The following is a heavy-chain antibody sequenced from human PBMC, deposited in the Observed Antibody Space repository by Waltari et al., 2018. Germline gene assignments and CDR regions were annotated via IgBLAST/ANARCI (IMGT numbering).Heavy chain of an antibody. D-gene: IGHD6-6*01. CDR3: ARPPYREYSSSPDWYYGMDV. J-gene: IGHJ6*02. CDR1: GFTFSSYA. V-gene: IGHV3-30-3*01. CDR2: ISYDGSNK. Sequence: GFTFSSYAMHWVRQAPGKGLEWVAVISYDGSNKYYADSVKGRFTISRDNSKNTLYLQMNSLRAEDTAVYYCARPPYREYSSSPDWYYGMDVWGQGTTVTVSS.